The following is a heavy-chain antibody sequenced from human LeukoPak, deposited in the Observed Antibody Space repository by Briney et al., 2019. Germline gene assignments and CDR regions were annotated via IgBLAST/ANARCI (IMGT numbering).Heavy chain of an antibody. CDR3: SRGLLGATHALRP. Sequence: SVKVSCKASGGTFSSYAISWVRQAPGQGLEWMVGIIPIFGTANYAQKFQGRVTITAVESTSTAYLELRNLRSEDAAVNYESRGLLGATHALRPSGEGTQVTVSS. V-gene: IGHV1-69*13. CDR2: IIPIFGTA. CDR1: GGTFSSYA. J-gene: IGHJ5*02. D-gene: IGHD1-26*01.